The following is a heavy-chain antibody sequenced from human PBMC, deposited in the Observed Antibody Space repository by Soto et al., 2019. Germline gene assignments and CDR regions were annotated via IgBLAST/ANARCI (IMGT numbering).Heavy chain of an antibody. CDR1: GFTFSSYA. CDR2: ISGSGGNT. CDR3: AKVGVLGRSRGDYYMDV. Sequence: GGSLRLSCAASGFTFSSYAMSWVRQAPGKGLEWVSTISGSGGNTYSADSVKGRFTISRDNSKNTVYLQMNSLRADDTAVYYCAKVGVLGRSRGDYYMDVWGMGTTVTVSS. V-gene: IGHV3-23*01. D-gene: IGHD6-13*01. J-gene: IGHJ6*03.